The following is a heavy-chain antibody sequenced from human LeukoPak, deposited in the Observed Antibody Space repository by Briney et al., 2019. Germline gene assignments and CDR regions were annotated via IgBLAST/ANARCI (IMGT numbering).Heavy chain of an antibody. CDR3: ARGDYYGDHLNWFDP. D-gene: IGHD4-17*01. CDR1: GGTFSSYA. Sequence: GASVKVSCKATGGTFSSYAISWVRQAPGQGLEWMGRIISILGIANYAQKFQGRVTITADKSTSTAYMELSSLRSEDTAVYYCARGDYYGDHLNWFDPWGQGTLVTVPS. CDR2: IISILGIA. J-gene: IGHJ5*02. V-gene: IGHV1-69*04.